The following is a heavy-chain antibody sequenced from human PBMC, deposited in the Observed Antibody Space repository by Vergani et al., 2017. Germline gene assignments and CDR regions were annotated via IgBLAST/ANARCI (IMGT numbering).Heavy chain of an antibody. Sequence: QVQLQESGPGLVKPSQTLSLTCTVSGGSFSTGGQSWTWLRQSAGKGLEWIGRIYTSGATNYDPYLRRRAIMSVGASKKQFSLKLTSVTAADTAVYYCARDGDKYEKDARDVWGQGTKVTVTS. CDR1: GGSFSTGGQS. D-gene: IGHD4/OR15-4a*01. CDR2: IYTSGAT. V-gene: IGHV4-61*02. J-gene: IGHJ3*01. CDR3: ARDGDKYEKDARDV.